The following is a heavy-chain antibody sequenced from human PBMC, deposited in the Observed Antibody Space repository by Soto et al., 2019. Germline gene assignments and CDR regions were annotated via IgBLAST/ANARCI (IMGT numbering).Heavy chain of an antibody. V-gene: IGHV3-30-3*01. CDR2: ISYDGSNQ. CDR3: TRGLLTDFFDY. CDR1: GFTFDTYA. Sequence: VQLVESGGGVVQSGRSLRLSCAASGFTFDTYAMHWVRQAPGKGLEWVAVISYDGSNQFYAGSVKGRFTVSRDNSKNTLYLQVNSLRNDDTAVYYCTRGLLTDFFDYWGQGALVTVS. J-gene: IGHJ4*02.